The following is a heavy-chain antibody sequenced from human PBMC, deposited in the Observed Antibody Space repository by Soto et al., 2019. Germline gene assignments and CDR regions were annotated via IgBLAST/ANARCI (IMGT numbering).Heavy chain of an antibody. J-gene: IGHJ6*02. CDR3: ARSRFVVGVTEDYYGMDV. CDR2: VIPLFRTA. V-gene: IGHV1-69*12. Sequence: QVQLVQSGAEVKKPGSSVKVSCKSSGGTFSNSPISWVRQDPGQGLEWMGGVIPLFRTANYAQKFQGRVTITADESTNTAYMELSSLRSGDTAVYYCARSRFVVGVTEDYYGMDVWGQGTTVTVAS. D-gene: IGHD2-15*01. CDR1: GGTFSNSP.